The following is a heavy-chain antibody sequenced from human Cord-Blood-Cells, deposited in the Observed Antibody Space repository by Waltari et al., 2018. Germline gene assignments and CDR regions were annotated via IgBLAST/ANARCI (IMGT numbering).Heavy chain of an antibody. V-gene: IGHV4-34*01. J-gene: IGHJ3*02. Sequence: QVQLQQWGAGLLKPSETLSLTCAVYGGSFSGYYWIWIRQPPGKGLEWIGEINHSGSTNYNPSLKSRVTISVDTSKNQFSLKLSSVTAADTAVYYCARAPLRRYSYGHDAFDIWGQGTMVTVSS. CDR2: INHSGST. CDR1: GGSFSGYY. CDR3: ARAPLRRYSYGHDAFDI. D-gene: IGHD5-18*01.